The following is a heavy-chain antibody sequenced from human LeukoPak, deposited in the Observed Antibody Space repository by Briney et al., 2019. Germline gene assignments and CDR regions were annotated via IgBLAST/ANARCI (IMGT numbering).Heavy chain of an antibody. V-gene: IGHV1-18*01. CDR3: ARDVKPYGSGSYYPY. D-gene: IGHD3-10*01. J-gene: IGHJ4*02. CDR2: ISAYNGNT. Sequence: VASVKVSCKASGYTFTSYGISWVRQAPGQGLEWMGWISAYNGNTNYAQKLQGRVTMTTDTSTSTAYMELRSLRSDDTAVYYCARDVKPYGSGSYYPYWGQGTLVTVSS. CDR1: GYTFTSYG.